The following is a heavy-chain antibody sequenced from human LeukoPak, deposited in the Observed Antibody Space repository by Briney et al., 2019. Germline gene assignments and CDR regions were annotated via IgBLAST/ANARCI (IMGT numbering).Heavy chain of an antibody. D-gene: IGHD6-19*01. CDR2: IWYDGSNK. CDR1: GFIFSSYG. J-gene: IGHJ5*02. Sequence: SLRLSCAASGFIFSSYGMHWVRQAPGKGLEWVAVIWYDGSNKYYADSVKGRFTISRDNSKNTLYLQMNSLRAEDTAVYYCARGMGIMAVAGRRWFDPWGQGTLVTVSS. V-gene: IGHV3-33*08. CDR3: ARGMGIMAVAGRRWFDP.